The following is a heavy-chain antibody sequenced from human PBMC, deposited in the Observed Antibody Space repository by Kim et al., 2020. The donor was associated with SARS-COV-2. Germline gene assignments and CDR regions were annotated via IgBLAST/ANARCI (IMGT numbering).Heavy chain of an antibody. Sequence: GESLKISCKGSGYSFTSYWIGWVRQMPGKGLEWMGIIYPGDSDTSYSPSFQGQVTISADKSISTAYLQWSSLKASDTAMYYCVAAARWLQFYFDYWGQGTLVTVSS. D-gene: IGHD5-12*01. CDR1: GYSFTSYW. CDR2: IYPGDSDT. CDR3: VAAARWLQFYFDY. J-gene: IGHJ4*02. V-gene: IGHV5-51*01.